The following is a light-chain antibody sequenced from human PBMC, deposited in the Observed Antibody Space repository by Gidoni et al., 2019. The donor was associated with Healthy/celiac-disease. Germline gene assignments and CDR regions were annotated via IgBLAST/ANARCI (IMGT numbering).Light chain of an antibody. CDR3: QQRSNWPLT. CDR1: QSVSSY. V-gene: IGKV3-11*01. CDR2: DAS. J-gene: IGKJ4*01. Sequence: ELLCTQSPATLSLSPGERATLSCRASQSVSSYLAWYQQKPGQAPRLLIYDASNRATGIPSRFSGSGSGTDFTLTISSLEPEDFAVYYCQQRSNWPLTFGGGTKVEIK.